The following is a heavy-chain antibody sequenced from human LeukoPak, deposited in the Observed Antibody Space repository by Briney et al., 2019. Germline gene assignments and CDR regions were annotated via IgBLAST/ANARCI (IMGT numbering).Heavy chain of an antibody. CDR1: GYTFTSYD. Sequence: ASVKVSCKASGYTFTSYDINWVRQAPGQGLEWMGVINPSGTSTTYAQKFQGRVTMTRDTSTSTVYMELGSLRSEDTAVYYCVNVGLIEVTGTAHWGQGTLVTVSS. V-gene: IGHV1-46*01. CDR2: INPSGTST. J-gene: IGHJ4*02. D-gene: IGHD6-19*01. CDR3: VNVGLIEVTGTAH.